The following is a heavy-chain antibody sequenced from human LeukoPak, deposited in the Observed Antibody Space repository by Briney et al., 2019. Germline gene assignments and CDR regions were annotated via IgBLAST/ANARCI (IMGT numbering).Heavy chain of an antibody. J-gene: IGHJ4*02. Sequence: SQTLSLTCTVSGGSISSGSYYWSWIRQPAGKGLEWIGYIYYSGSTNYNPSLKSRVTISVDTSKNQFSLKLSSVTAADTAVYYCASGPGGGDPNGYWGQGTLVTVSS. V-gene: IGHV4-61*10. CDR1: GGSISSGSYY. CDR3: ASGPGGGDPNGY. D-gene: IGHD2-21*01. CDR2: IYYSGST.